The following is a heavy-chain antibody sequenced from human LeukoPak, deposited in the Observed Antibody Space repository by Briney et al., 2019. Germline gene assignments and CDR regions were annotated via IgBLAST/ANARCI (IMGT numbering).Heavy chain of an antibody. Sequence: GGSLRLSCAASGFTFSSNYMSWVRQAPGKGLEWVSVIYSDGSTYYADSVKGRFTISRDNSKNTLYLQMNSLRAEDTAVYYCARVEGYCSGGSCYFGYFDYWGQGTLVTVSS. CDR3: ARVEGYCSGGSCYFGYFDY. J-gene: IGHJ4*02. V-gene: IGHV3-66*01. CDR2: IYSDGST. CDR1: GFTFSSNY. D-gene: IGHD2-15*01.